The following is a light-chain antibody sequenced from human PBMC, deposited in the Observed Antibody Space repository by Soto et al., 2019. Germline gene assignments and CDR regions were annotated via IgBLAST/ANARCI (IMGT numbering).Light chain of an antibody. V-gene: IGLV2-14*01. CDR2: DVS. CDR1: SSDVGSYNY. Sequence: QSALTQPASVSGSPGQSITISCTGTSSDVGSYNYVSWYQQHPGKAPKLMIYDVSNRPSGVSNRFSGSKSGNTASLTISGLQAEDEADYYCNSYTSSSTWVFGGGTKLTVL. J-gene: IGLJ3*02. CDR3: NSYTSSSTWV.